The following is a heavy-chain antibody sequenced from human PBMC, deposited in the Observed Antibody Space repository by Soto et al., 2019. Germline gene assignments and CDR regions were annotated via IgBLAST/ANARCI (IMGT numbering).Heavy chain of an antibody. J-gene: IGHJ6*02. V-gene: IGHV4-4*02. Sequence: PSETLSLTCAVSGGSISSSNWWSWVRQPPGKGLEWIGEIYHSGSTNCNPSLKSRVTISVDKSKNQFSLKLSSVTAADTAVYYCARDRYYGSGSYEPYYYYGMDVWGQGTTVTVSS. CDR2: IYHSGST. CDR3: ARDRYYGSGSYEPYYYYGMDV. CDR1: GGSISSSNW. D-gene: IGHD3-10*01.